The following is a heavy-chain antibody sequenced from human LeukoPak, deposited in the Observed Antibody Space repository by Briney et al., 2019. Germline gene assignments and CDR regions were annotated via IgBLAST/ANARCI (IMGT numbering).Heavy chain of an antibody. V-gene: IGHV3-7*04. D-gene: IGHD1-26*01. J-gene: IGHJ4*02. CDR3: ARGGTYLYNFDH. Sequence: GGSLELSCASSGFSFSTSWMTWVRQSPGRGLEWVANIKEDGSEKYYADSVKGRFTISRDNAKNSLYLQMSSLRVEDAAVYYCARGGTYLYNFDHWGQGTLVTVSS. CDR2: IKEDGSEK. CDR1: GFSFSTSW.